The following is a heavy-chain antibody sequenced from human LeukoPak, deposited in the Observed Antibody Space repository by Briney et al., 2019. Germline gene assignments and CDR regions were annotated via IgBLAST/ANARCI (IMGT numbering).Heavy chain of an antibody. J-gene: IGHJ4*02. D-gene: IGHD6-6*01. CDR1: GFTFSSYS. CDR2: ISTSSSYI. CDR3: ARGLSGYSSSLGY. Sequence: GGSLRLSCAASGFTFSSYSMNWVRQAPGKGLEWVSSISTSSSYIYYADSVKGRFTISRDNAKNTLYLQMNSLRAEDTAVYYCARGLSGYSSSLGYWGQGTLVTVSS. V-gene: IGHV3-21*01.